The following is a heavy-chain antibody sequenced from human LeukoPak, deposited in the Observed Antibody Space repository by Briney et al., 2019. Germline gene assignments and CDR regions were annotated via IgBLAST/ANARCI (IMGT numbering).Heavy chain of an antibody. D-gene: IGHD3-10*01. CDR3: ARDTDYYGSGRHGYFDH. CDR2: IYSGGST. V-gene: IGHV3-66*01. Sequence: PGGSLRLSCAASGLTISNNFMGWVRQAPGKGLEWVLLIYSGGSTYSADSVKDRFTISRENSKNTLHLQMNSLRVDDTAVYYCARDTDYYGSGRHGYFDHWGQGTLVTVSS. J-gene: IGHJ1*01. CDR1: GLTISNNF.